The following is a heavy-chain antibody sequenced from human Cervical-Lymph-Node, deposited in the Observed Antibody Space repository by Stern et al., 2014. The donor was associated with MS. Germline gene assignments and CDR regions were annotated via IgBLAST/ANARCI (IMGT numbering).Heavy chain of an antibody. CDR3: VRGYSRSGFDY. J-gene: IGHJ4*02. D-gene: IGHD6-6*01. CDR1: GFTFSDYA. Sequence: EVQLVESGEDLVQPGGSLRLSCAASGFTFSDYAMHWVRQAPGKGLEYVSAISGNGGRTYYADSVKGRVAISRDNSKNTLYLQMGSLRAEDTAVYYCVRGYSRSGFDYWGQGAQVTVSS. V-gene: IGHV3-64*02. CDR2: ISGNGGRT.